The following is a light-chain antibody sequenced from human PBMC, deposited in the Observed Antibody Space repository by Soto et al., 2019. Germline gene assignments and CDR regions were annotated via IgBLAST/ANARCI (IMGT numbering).Light chain of an antibody. J-gene: IGLJ2*01. CDR3: SSYTTTSALV. CDR2: EVS. CDR1: SSDVGGYDY. Sequence: QSALTQPASVSGSPGQSITIYCTGTSSDVGGYDYVSWYQHHPGKVPKLISYEVSKRPSGVSHRFSGSKSGNTASLTISGLQTEDEADYYCSSYTTTSALVFGGGTKLTVL. V-gene: IGLV2-14*01.